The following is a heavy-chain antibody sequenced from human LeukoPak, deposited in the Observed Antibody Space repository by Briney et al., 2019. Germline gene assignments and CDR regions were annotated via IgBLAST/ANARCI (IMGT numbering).Heavy chain of an antibody. CDR2: INPSGGST. CDR3: ARDADYDFWSGYPRELDP. Sequence: ASVKVSCKASGYTFTSYYMHWVRQAPGQGLEWMGIINPSGGSTSYAQKFQGRVTMTRDMSTSTVYMELSSLRSEDTAVYYCARDADYDFWSGYPRELDPWGQETLVTVSS. CDR1: GYTFTSYY. V-gene: IGHV1-46*01. J-gene: IGHJ5*02. D-gene: IGHD3-3*01.